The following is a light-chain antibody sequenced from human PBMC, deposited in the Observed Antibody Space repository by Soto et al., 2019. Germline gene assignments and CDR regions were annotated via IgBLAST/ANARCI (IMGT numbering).Light chain of an antibody. CDR3: QQYGDSPQT. J-gene: IGKJ1*01. CDR2: GAS. Sequence: EIVLTQSPATLSLSPGERATLSCRASQSVTSNYLDWYQQKPGQAPRLLIYGASSRATAIPDRFSGSGSGTDFTLTISRLEPEDLAVYHCQQYGDSPQTFGQGTKVEIK. V-gene: IGKV3-20*01. CDR1: QSVTSNY.